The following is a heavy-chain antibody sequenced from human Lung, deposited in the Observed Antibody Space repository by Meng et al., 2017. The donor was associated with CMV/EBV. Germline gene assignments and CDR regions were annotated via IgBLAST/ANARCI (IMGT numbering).Heavy chain of an antibody. CDR1: GGSFSGHY. Sequence: AYGGSFSGHYRSRIRQSPGKGPGWIGEIYHTGVTNHHPYLKSRVTISLHTYKMHFSLKLTSVTAADTAVYDCATSRDGPAGFDYWGQGVLVTVSS. CDR2: IYHTGVT. D-gene: IGHD2-2*01. J-gene: IGHJ4*02. V-gene: IGHV4-34*01. CDR3: ATSRDGPAGFDY.